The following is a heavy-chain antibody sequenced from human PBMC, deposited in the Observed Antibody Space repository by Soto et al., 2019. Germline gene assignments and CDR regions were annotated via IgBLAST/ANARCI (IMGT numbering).Heavy chain of an antibody. D-gene: IGHD3-10*01. J-gene: IGHJ4*02. Sequence: QVQLQESGPGLVRPSETLCLTCTVSGGSISGYYWSWIRQPPGKGLEWIGYIYYSGTTSYNPSLNSRVTMSVDTSKNRFSLKVNSVTAADTAVYYCARESYYGSGATVVAYWGQGTLVTVSS. CDR1: GGSISGYY. CDR3: ARESYYGSGATVVAY. CDR2: IYYSGTT. V-gene: IGHV4-59*01.